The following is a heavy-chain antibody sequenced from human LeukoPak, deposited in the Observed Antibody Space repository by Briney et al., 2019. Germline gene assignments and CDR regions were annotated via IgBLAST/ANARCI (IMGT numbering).Heavy chain of an antibody. CDR2: INYSGST. Sequence: SETLSLTCAVYGGSFSGYYWSWIRQPPGKGLEWIGYINYSGSTNYNPSLKSRVTISVDTSKNQFSLKLRSVTAADTAVYYCARDRLWNWFDPWGQGTLVTVSS. D-gene: IGHD2-21*01. J-gene: IGHJ5*02. V-gene: IGHV4-59*01. CDR1: GGSFSGYY. CDR3: ARDRLWNWFDP.